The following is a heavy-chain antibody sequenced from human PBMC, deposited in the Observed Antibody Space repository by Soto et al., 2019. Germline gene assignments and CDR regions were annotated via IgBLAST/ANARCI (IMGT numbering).Heavy chain of an antibody. Sequence: QVQLVQSGAEVKKPGSSVKVSCKASGGTFSSYAISWVRQALGQGLEWMGGIIPIFGTANYAQKFQGRVTITVDETTSIAYKELSRLRSENTAVYYCARGGDYESSGYHAPVDYWGQGTLVTVSS. CDR1: GGTFSSYA. V-gene: IGHV1-69*01. CDR3: ARGGDYESSGYHAPVDY. D-gene: IGHD3-22*01. CDR2: IIPIFGTA. J-gene: IGHJ4*02.